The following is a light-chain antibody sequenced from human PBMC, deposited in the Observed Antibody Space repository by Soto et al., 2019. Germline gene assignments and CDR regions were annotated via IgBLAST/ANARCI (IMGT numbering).Light chain of an antibody. V-gene: IGKV3-11*01. Sequence: EIVLTQSPATLSSFQGDRVTLSCRASQYINTRLAWYQHRPGQAPRLLIYQTSIRAAGIPARFSASGSGTDFTLTISDVQPEYFALYYCQQRQSWPRTFGQGTKVDI. CDR3: QQRQSWPRT. J-gene: IGKJ1*01. CDR1: QYINTR. CDR2: QTS.